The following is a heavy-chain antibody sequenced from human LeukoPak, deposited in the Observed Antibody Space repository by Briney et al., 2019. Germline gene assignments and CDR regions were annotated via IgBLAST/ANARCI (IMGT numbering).Heavy chain of an antibody. J-gene: IGHJ6*03. D-gene: IGHD3-10*01. CDR2: IRYDGSNK. Sequence: GGSLRLSCAASGFTFSSYGMHWVRQAPGKGLEWVAFIRYDGSNKYYADSVKGRFTISRDNSKNTLYLQMNSLRAEDTAVYYCAKDGVTMVRGVSKDYYYYYMDVWGKGTTVTVSS. V-gene: IGHV3-30*02. CDR1: GFTFSSYG. CDR3: AKDGVTMVRGVSKDYYYYYMDV.